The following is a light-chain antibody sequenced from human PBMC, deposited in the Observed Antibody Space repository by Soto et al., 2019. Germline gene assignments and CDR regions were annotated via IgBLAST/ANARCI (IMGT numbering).Light chain of an antibody. CDR2: DAS. CDR1: HSLSGYY. J-gene: IGKJ5*01. V-gene: IGKV3D-20*02. Sequence: EIVLTQSPGILSLSPGDRATLSCRATHSLSGYYLAWYQQKPGQPPRLLIYDASTRATGIPDRFSGSGSGTDFTLTISRLEPEDFAVYYCQQYNNWPFITFGQGTRLEIK. CDR3: QQYNNWPFIT.